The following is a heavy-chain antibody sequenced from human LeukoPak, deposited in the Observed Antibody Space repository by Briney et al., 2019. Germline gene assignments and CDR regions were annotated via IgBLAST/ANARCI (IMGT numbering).Heavy chain of an antibody. Sequence: GGSLRLSCAASGFTFSSYGMHWVRQAPGKGLEWVAVIWYDGSNKYYADSVKGRFTISRDNSKNTLYLQMNSLRAEDTAVYYCAKGNDFWSGYLDYWAREPWSPSPQ. D-gene: IGHD3-3*01. CDR2: IWYDGSNK. V-gene: IGHV3-33*06. CDR1: GFTFSSYG. CDR3: AKGNDFWSGYLDY. J-gene: IGHJ4*02.